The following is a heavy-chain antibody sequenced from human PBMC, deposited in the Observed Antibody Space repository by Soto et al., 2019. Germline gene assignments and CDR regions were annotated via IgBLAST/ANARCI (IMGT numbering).Heavy chain of an antibody. CDR1: GVTFSSYA. CDR2: IIPIFGTA. J-gene: IGHJ5*02. D-gene: IGHD3-22*01. Sequence: QVQLVQSGAEVKKPGSSVKVSCKASGVTFSSYAISWVRQAPGQGLEWMGGIIPIFGTANYAQKFQGRVTITADESTSTAYLERSSLRSEDTAVYYCARDLGMSVVVPRFDPWGQGSLVTVSS. CDR3: ARDLGMSVVVPRFDP. V-gene: IGHV1-69*01.